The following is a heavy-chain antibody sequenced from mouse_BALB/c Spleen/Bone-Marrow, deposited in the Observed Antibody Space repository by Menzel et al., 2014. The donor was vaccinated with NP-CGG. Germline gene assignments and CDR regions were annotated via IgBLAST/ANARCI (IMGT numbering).Heavy chain of an antibody. CDR2: IDPANGNT. J-gene: IGHJ4*01. CDR3: AREDYGNSYAMDC. CDR1: GFNIKDTY. D-gene: IGHD2-1*01. V-gene: IGHV14-3*02. Sequence: VQLKESGAELVKPGASVKLSCTASGFNIKDTYMHWVKQRPEQGLDWIGRIDPANGNTKYDPKFQGKATITADTSSNAAYLQLSSLTSEDTAVYYCAREDYGNSYAMDCWGQGTSVTVSS.